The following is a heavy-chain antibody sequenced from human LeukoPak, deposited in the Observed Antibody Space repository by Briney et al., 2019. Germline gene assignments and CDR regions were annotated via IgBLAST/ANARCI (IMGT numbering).Heavy chain of an antibody. CDR3: ATNYGSGTQRGYYGMDV. CDR1: GYTFTGYY. Sequence: ASVKVSCKASGYTFTGYYMHWVRQALGQGLEWMGWINPNSGGTNYAQKFRGRVTMTRDTSISTAYMELSRLRSDDTAVYYCATNYGSGTQRGYYGMDVWGQGTTVTVSS. V-gene: IGHV1-2*02. J-gene: IGHJ6*02. CDR2: INPNSGGT. D-gene: IGHD3-10*01.